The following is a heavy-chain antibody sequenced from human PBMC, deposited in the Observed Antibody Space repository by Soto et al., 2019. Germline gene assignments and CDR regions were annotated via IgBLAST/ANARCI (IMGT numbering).Heavy chain of an antibody. CDR3: ARHSGVAEDGTD. V-gene: IGHV5-51*01. D-gene: IGHD6-13*01. Sequence: GESLKISCKGSGYSFTTNWIGWVRQMPGKGLEWMGVIYPGDSDTRYSPSFQGQVAITADKSINTAYLQWSSLKASDTAMYYCARHSGVAEDGTDWGQGTLVTVSS. CDR1: GYSFTTNW. CDR2: IYPGDSDT. J-gene: IGHJ1*01.